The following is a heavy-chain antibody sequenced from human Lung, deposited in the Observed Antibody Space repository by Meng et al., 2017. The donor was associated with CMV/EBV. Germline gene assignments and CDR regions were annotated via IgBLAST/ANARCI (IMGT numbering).Heavy chain of an antibody. V-gene: IGHV1-2*02. D-gene: IGHD2-15*01. J-gene: IGHJ1*01. CDR2: INPNSGGT. Sequence: ASXXVSCKASGYTFTGYYMHWVRQAPGQGLEWMGWINPNSGGTNYAQKFQGRVTMTRDTSISTAYMELSRLRSDDTAVYYCARAEVDCSGGSVSHNWGQGXLVTVSS. CDR3: ARAEVDCSGGSVSHN. CDR1: GYTFTGYY.